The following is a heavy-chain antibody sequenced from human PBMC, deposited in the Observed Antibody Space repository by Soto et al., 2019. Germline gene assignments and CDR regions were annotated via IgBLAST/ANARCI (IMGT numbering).Heavy chain of an antibody. Sequence: QVQLVQSGAEVKKPGSSVKVSCRASGDTLSSYSINWVRQAPGQGLEWMGRSIPIFGIAHYAQAFQGRITITAAKSTSTASMELSSLKSEDTAVYYGATSPSSGVAYWGQGTQVIVSS. CDR2: SIPIFGIA. J-gene: IGHJ4*02. CDR3: ATSPSSGVAY. D-gene: IGHD3-10*01. CDR1: GDTLSSYS. V-gene: IGHV1-69*02.